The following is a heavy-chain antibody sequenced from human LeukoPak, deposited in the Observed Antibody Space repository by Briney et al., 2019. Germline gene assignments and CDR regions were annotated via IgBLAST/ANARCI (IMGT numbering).Heavy chain of an antibody. D-gene: IGHD7-27*01. Sequence: ASVKVSCKASGYAFTSYGISWVRQAPGQGLEWMGWISAYNGNTNYAQKLQGRVTMTTDTSTSTAYMELRSLRSDDTAVYYCARDGDNWGLDWFDPWGQGTLVTVSS. V-gene: IGHV1-18*01. J-gene: IGHJ5*02. CDR1: GYAFTSYG. CDR3: ARDGDNWGLDWFDP. CDR2: ISAYNGNT.